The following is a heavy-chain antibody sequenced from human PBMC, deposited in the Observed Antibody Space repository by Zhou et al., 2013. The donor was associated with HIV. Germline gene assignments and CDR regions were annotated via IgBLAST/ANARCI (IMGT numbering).Heavy chain of an antibody. J-gene: IGHJ6*03. D-gene: IGHD6-25*01. Sequence: QVQLVQSGAEVKKPGASVTVSCRVSGFTLSDLSIHWVRQSPGRGPEWMGGIIPIFRTANYAQKFQGRVTVTTDESTTTAYMELRSLTSDDTAVYYCARALSATWIGGGFFYMDVWGKGTTVTVS. CDR2: IIPIFRTA. CDR3: ARALSATWIGGGFFYMDV. CDR1: GFTLSDLS. V-gene: IGHV1-69*05.